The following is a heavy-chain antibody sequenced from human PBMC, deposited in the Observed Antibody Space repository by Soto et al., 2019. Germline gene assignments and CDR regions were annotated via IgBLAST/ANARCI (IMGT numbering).Heavy chain of an antibody. V-gene: IGHV1-8*01. CDR2: MNPSSGST. CDR3: ARGYRGDYVW. J-gene: IGHJ4*02. Sequence: ASVKVSCKASGYTFTTHDINWLRQATGQGLERMGRMNPSSGSTGYAQKFQGRVTMTSNTSISTAYMELSSLRSEDTAVYYCARGYRGDYVWWGQGTLVTVSS. D-gene: IGHD4-17*01. CDR1: GYTFTTHD.